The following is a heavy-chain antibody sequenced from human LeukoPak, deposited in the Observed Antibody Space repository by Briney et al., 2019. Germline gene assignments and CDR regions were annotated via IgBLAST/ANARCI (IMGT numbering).Heavy chain of an antibody. CDR2: IIPIFGTA. J-gene: IGHJ5*02. CDR3: AIGGSRNWFDP. Sequence: SVKVSFKASGGTFISYAISWVRQAPGQGLEWMGGIIPIFGTANYAQKFQGRVTITTDGSTSTAYMELSSLRSEDTAVYYCAIGGSRNWFDPWGQGTLVTVSS. V-gene: IGHV1-69*05. CDR1: GGTFISYA. D-gene: IGHD3-10*01.